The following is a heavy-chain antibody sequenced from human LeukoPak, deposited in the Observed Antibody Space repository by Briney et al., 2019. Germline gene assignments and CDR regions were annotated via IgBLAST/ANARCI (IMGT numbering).Heavy chain of an antibody. CDR2: IWYDGTNE. J-gene: IGHJ4*02. D-gene: IGHD5-12*01. CDR3: TRDNNDNGFFDY. CDR1: GFTFSSYG. V-gene: IGHV3-33*01. Sequence: GRSLRLSCAASGFTFSSYGMHWVRQPPGKGLEWVALIWYDGTNERYTDSVKGRFTISRDNSKNTLYLHMNSLRAEDTALYYCTRDNNDNGFFDYWGQGTLVTVSS.